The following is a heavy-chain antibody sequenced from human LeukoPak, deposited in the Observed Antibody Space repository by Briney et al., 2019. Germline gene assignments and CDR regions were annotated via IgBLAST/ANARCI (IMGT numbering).Heavy chain of an antibody. CDR2: ISAYNGNT. Sequence: ASVKVSCKASGYTFTSYGISWVRQAPGQGLEWMGWISAYNGNTNYAQKFQGRVTMTRDTSISTAYMELSRLRSDDTAVYYCARGGPYDFWSGYYLDYWGQGTLVTVSS. CDR1: GYTFTSYG. V-gene: IGHV1-18*01. D-gene: IGHD3-3*01. J-gene: IGHJ4*02. CDR3: ARGGPYDFWSGYYLDY.